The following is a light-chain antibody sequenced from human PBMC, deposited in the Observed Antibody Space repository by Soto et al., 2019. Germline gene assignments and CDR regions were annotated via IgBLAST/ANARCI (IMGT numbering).Light chain of an antibody. CDR3: QQYGSSPPWT. V-gene: IGKV3-20*01. Sequence: EIVLTQSPGTLSLSPGERVTLSCRASQSVSNSYLAWYQHKPGQAPRLLIYGASSRATGIPDRFSGSGSGTDFTLTISRLEPEDFAVYYCQQYGSSPPWTFGRGTKVEIK. CDR2: GAS. J-gene: IGKJ1*01. CDR1: QSVSNSY.